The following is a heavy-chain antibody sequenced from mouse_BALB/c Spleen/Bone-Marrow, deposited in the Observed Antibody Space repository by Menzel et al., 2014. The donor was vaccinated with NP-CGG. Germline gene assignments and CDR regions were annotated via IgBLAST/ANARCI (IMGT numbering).Heavy chain of an antibody. V-gene: IGHV1S81*02. CDR1: GYTFTNYW. CDR2: INPSNGRT. CDR3: AARLSHLAMDY. J-gene: IGHJ4*01. D-gene: IGHD2-2*01. Sequence: QVQLKQSGAELVKPGASLKLSCKASGYTFTNYWIHWVKQRPGQGLEWIGEINPSNGRTNYNEKFKTKATLTVDKSSSTAYMQLSSLTSEDSAVNYCAARLSHLAMDYWGQGTSVTASS.